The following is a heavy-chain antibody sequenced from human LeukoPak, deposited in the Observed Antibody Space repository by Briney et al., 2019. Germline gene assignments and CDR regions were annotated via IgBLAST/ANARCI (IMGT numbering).Heavy chain of an antibody. D-gene: IGHD3-9*01. CDR2: ITSGGDYI. CDR3: ARGHYDVLAASYKWTPDY. J-gene: IGHJ4*02. Sequence: GGSLRLFCGASGFTFNTFNMNWVRQAPGKGLEWVSSITSGGDYIYYADSVKGRFTTSRDNAKDSLSLQLNGLRVEDTAVYYCARGHYDVLAASYKWTPDYWGQGTLVTVSS. CDR1: GFTFNTFN. V-gene: IGHV3-21*01.